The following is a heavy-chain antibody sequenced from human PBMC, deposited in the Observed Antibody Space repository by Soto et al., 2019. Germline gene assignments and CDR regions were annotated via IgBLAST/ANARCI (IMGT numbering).Heavy chain of an antibody. V-gene: IGHV3-30-3*01. D-gene: IGHD1-26*01. Sequence: PXVSLRLSCAASGFTFSSYAMHWVRQAPGKGLEWVAVISYDGSNKYYADSVKGRFTISRENSKNTLYLQMNSLRAEDTAVYYCARDAPRWGHDYWGQGTLV. CDR1: GFTFSSYA. J-gene: IGHJ4*02. CDR2: ISYDGSNK. CDR3: ARDAPRWGHDY.